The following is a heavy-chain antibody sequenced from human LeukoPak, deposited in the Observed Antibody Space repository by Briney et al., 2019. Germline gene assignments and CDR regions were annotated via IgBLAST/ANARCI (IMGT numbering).Heavy chain of an antibody. Sequence: GGSLRLSCAASGFTFSSYGMHWVRQAPGKGLEWVAVIWYDGSNKYYVDSVEGRFTISRDNSKNTLFLQLNSLRAEDTAVYYCARDTRSVGSGTYYPFYYGMDVWGQGTTVTVSS. CDR2: IWYDGSNK. J-gene: IGHJ6*02. D-gene: IGHD3-10*01. CDR1: GFTFSSYG. CDR3: ARDTRSVGSGTYYPFYYGMDV. V-gene: IGHV3-33*01.